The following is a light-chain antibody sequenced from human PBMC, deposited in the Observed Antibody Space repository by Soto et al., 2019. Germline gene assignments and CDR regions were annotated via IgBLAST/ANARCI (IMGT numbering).Light chain of an antibody. CDR3: QTWGTGIVV. CDR1: SGHSSYA. J-gene: IGLJ2*01. Sequence: QPVLTQSPSASASLGASVKLTCTLSSGHSSYAIAWHQQQPDKGPRYLMKLNSDGSHSKGDGIPDRFSGSSSGAERYLTISSLQAEDEADYYCQTWGTGIVVFGGGTQLTVL. V-gene: IGLV4-69*01. CDR2: LNSDGSH.